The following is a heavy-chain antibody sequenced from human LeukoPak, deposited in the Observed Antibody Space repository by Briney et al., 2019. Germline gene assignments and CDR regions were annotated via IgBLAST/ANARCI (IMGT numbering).Heavy chain of an antibody. V-gene: IGHV3-7*03. J-gene: IGHJ4*02. CDR1: GYSFKSHW. CDR2: IDEDGSRK. Sequence: PGGSLRLSCAAYGYSFKSHWMTWVRQAPGKGLEWVASIDEDGSRKFHVDSVKGRFTVSRDNARNSLHLQMNSLRAEDTAVYYCARDLDYWGQGALVTVSS. CDR3: ARDLDY.